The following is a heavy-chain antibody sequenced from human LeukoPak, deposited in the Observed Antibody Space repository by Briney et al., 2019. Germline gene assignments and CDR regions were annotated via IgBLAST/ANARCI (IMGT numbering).Heavy chain of an antibody. CDR3: ARSGYCSGGSCYSANWFDP. D-gene: IGHD2-15*01. CDR2: INHSGST. J-gene: IGHJ5*02. Sequence: SETLSLTCAVYGGSFSGYYWSWIRQPPGKGLEWIGEINHSGSTNYNPSLKSRVTISVDTSKNQFSLKLSSVTAADTAVYYCARSGYCSGGSCYSANWFDPWGQGTLVTVSS. V-gene: IGHV4-34*01. CDR1: GGSFSGYY.